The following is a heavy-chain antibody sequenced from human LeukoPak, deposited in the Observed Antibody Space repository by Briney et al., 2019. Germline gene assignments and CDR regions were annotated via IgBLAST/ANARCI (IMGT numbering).Heavy chain of an antibody. CDR2: IYHSGST. Sequence: PSGTLSLTCAVSGGSISSSNWWSWVRQPPGKGLEWIGEIYHSGSTNYNPSLKSRVTISVDTSKNQFFLKLSSVTAADTAVYYCARRSFWSGYPYNWFDPWGQGTLVTVSS. J-gene: IGHJ5*02. CDR1: GGSISSSNW. V-gene: IGHV4-4*02. D-gene: IGHD3-3*01. CDR3: ARRSFWSGYPYNWFDP.